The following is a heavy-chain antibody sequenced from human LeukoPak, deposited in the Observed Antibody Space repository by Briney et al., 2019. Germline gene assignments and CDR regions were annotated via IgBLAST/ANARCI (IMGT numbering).Heavy chain of an antibody. CDR3: ARNVDPITIFGMAYCDS. CDR2: INQDGSEK. CDR1: GFSFGTFSSYW. Sequence: GGSLRLSCVASGFSFGTFSSYWMSWVRQAPGTGLEWVANINQDGSEKYYVDSVKGRFTISRDNAKRSLYLQMYSLRAEDTAVYYCARNVDPITIFGMAYCDSWGQGTLVTVSS. J-gene: IGHJ4*02. D-gene: IGHD3-3*01. V-gene: IGHV3-7*01.